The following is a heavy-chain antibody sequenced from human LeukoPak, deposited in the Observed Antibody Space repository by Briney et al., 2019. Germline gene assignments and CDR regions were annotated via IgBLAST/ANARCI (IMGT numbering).Heavy chain of an antibody. CDR1: GFTFSSYS. D-gene: IGHD2-2*01. V-gene: IGHV3-48*01. CDR2: ISSSSSTI. Sequence: GGSLRLSCAASGFTFSSYSMNWVRQAPGKGLEWVSYISSSSSTIYYADSVKGRFTISRDSAKNSLYLQMNSLRAEDTAVYYCARSWIGYCSSTSCPYDAFDIWGQGTMVTVSS. J-gene: IGHJ3*02. CDR3: ARSWIGYCSSTSCPYDAFDI.